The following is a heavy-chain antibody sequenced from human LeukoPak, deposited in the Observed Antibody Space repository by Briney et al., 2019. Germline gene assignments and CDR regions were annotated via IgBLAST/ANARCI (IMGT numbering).Heavy chain of an antibody. CDR3: ARIAVAGTDWFDP. D-gene: IGHD6-19*01. CDR2: IYYSGSS. J-gene: IGHJ5*02. V-gene: IGHV4-59*01. CDR1: GGSISSYY. Sequence: SETLSLTCTVSGGSISSYYWSWIRQPPGKGLEWIGYIYYSGSSNYNPSLKSRVTISVDTSKNQFSLKLSSVTAADTAVYYCARIAVAGTDWFDPWGQGTLVTVSS.